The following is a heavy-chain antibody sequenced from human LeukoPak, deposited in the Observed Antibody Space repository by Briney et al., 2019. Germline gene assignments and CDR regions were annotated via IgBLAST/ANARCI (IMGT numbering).Heavy chain of an antibody. V-gene: IGHV1-18*01. CDR3: ARESDYGDFEGGFFDI. CDR2: ISAYNGYT. J-gene: IGHJ3*02. CDR1: GYTFTNYH. Sequence: ASVKVSCKASGYTFTNYHITWVRQAPGQGPEWMGWISAYNGYTNYAQRLQGRVTMTTDTSTNTAYMELRSLRSDDTAVYYCARESDYGDFEGGFFDIWGQGTMLIVSS. D-gene: IGHD4-17*01.